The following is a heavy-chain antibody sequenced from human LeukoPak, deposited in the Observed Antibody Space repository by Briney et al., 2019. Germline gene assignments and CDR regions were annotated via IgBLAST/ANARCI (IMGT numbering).Heavy chain of an antibody. J-gene: IGHJ4*02. D-gene: IGHD3-3*01. CDR2: VDPEDGET. Sequence: GALVKVSCKASGYTFTDYYMHWVQQAPGKGLEWMGRVDPEDGETIYAEKFQGRVTITADTSTDTAYMELSSLRSEDTAVYYCATDLVTSDFWSGRHDYWGQGTLVTVSS. CDR1: GYTFTDYY. CDR3: ATDLVTSDFWSGRHDY. V-gene: IGHV1-69-2*01.